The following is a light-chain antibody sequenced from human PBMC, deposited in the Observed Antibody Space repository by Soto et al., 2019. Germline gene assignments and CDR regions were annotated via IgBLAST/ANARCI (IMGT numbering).Light chain of an antibody. J-gene: IGKJ2*01. V-gene: IGKV1-5*03. CDR1: QSSSSW. Sequence: DIQMTQSPSTLSASVGDRVTITCRASQSSSSWLAWYQQKPGKAPKLLIYKASSLESGVPSRFSGSGSGTEFTLTISSLQPDDFATYYCQQYNSYSFVYTFGQGTKLEIK. CDR3: QQYNSYSFVYT. CDR2: KAS.